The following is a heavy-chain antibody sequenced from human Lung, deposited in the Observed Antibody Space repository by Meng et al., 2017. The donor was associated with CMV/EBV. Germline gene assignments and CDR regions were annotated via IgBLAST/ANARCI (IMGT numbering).Heavy chain of an antibody. CDR3: ARDLIVGSAYCDY. J-gene: IGHJ4*02. CDR2: INNSSSNI. D-gene: IGHD1-26*01. CDR1: GFTFIDYT. V-gene: IGHV3-21*01. Sequence: GESXKISCASSGFTFIDYTMNWVRQAPGKGLEWVSSINNSSSNIYYADSVKGRFTISRDNAKNSLYLQMNSLRAEDTAVYYCARDLIVGSAYCDYWGQGTLVTVSS.